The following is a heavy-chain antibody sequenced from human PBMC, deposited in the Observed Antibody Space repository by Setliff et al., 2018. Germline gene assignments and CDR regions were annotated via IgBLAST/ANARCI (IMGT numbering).Heavy chain of an antibody. V-gene: IGHV3-74*03. D-gene: IGHD1-26*01. CDR3: ARVGSKPQLGWFDP. CDR1: GFTFSTYW. Sequence: GESLRISCVTSGFTFSTYWMHWVRQAPGQGLVWVARISTDGSSITYADSVKGRFTISRDNARNTLYLQMNSLTAEDTVVYYCARVGSKPQLGWFDPWGQGTLVTVSS. J-gene: IGHJ5*02. CDR2: ISTDGSSI.